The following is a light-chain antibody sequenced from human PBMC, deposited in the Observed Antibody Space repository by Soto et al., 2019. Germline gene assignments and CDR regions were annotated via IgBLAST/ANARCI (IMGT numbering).Light chain of an antibody. CDR3: SSYEGRNNLV. Sequence: QSALTQPPSASGSPGQSVTISCTGTSSDVGGYNYVSWYQQHPGKAPKIIIYEVNKRPSGVPDLFSGSKSGNTASLTVSGLQAEDEAYYFSSSYEGRNNLVFGGGTKLTVL. V-gene: IGLV2-8*01. CDR2: EVN. J-gene: IGLJ3*02. CDR1: SSDVGGYNY.